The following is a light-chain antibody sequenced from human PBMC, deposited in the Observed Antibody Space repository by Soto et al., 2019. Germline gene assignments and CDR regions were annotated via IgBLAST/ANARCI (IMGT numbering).Light chain of an antibody. CDR3: SSLAGTVV. J-gene: IGLJ2*01. Sequence: QSALTQPPSASGSPGQSVTISCTGMSSDYVSWYQQHPGKAPTLMIYEVNKRPSGVPDPCFASTSGNAASLTVSRLQAEDVAEYYCSSLAGTVVFGGGTKLTVL. CDR1: SSDY. CDR2: EVN. V-gene: IGLV2-8*01.